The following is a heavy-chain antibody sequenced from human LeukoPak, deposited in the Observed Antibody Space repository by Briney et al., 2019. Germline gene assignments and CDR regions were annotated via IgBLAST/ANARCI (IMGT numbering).Heavy chain of an antibody. J-gene: IGHJ4*02. CDR2: IKETGSEK. V-gene: IGHV3-7*01. CDR3: AREGVPYVPGGDY. CDR1: GFTFSSYW. Sequence: GGSLRLSCAASGFTFSSYWMSWVRQAPGKGLEWVANIKETGSEKNYLDSVKGRFTISRDNAKNSLYLQMDSLRVEDTALYYCAREGVPYVPGGDYWGQGTLVTVSS. D-gene: IGHD3-10*02.